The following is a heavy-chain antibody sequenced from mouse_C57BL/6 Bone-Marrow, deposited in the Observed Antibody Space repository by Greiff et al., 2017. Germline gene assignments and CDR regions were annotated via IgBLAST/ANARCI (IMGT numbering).Heavy chain of an antibody. CDR2: IYPTSGRT. J-gene: IGHJ2*01. Sequence: QVQLQQPGAELVKPGASVKMSCTASGYTFTSYWIPWVKQRPGQGLEWIGDIYPTSGRTNYNDKFKSKAILTVDTSSNTAYMPLNSLTSEDSAVFYCARSGPLGRSFDYWGQGTTLTVSS. D-gene: IGHD4-1*01. CDR3: ARSGPLGRSFDY. CDR1: GYTFTSYW. V-gene: IGHV1-55*01.